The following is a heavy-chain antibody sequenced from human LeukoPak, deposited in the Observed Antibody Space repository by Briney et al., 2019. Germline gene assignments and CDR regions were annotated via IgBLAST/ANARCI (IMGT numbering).Heavy chain of an antibody. V-gene: IGHV1-2*02. CDR2: INPNSGGT. Sequence: GASVKVSCKASGYTFTGYYMHWVRQAPGQGLEWMGWINPNSGGTNYAQKFQGRVTMTRDTSISTAYMELSRLRSDDTAVYYCARDGSSGYYYVGWFDPWGQGTLVTVSS. CDR1: GYTFTGYY. CDR3: ARDGSSGYYYVGWFDP. J-gene: IGHJ5*02. D-gene: IGHD3-22*01.